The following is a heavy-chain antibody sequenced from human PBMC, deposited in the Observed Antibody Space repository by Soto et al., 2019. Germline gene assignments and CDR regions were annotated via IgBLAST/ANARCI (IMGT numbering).Heavy chain of an antibody. D-gene: IGHD5-12*01. J-gene: IGHJ6*02. CDR2: IYPGDSDT. CDR3: ARLDGYNGQEYYGMDV. V-gene: IGHV5-51*01. Sequence: ESLKIFFKGSGYSFSSYWIGWVRQMPGKGLEWMGIIYPGDSDTRYSPSFQGQVTISADKSISTAYLQWSSLKASDTTMYYCARLDGYNGQEYYGMDVWGQGTKVTVYS. CDR1: GYSFSSYW.